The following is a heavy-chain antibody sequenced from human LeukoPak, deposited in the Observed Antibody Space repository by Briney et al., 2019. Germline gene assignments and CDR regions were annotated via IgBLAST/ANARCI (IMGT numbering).Heavy chain of an antibody. D-gene: IGHD2-15*01. Sequence: GGSLRLSCAASGFTFSSYSMNWVRQAPGKGLEWVSSISSSSSYIYYADSVKGRFTISRDNAKNSLYLQMNSLRAEDTAVYYCAREALVVVPAYDYWGQGTLVTVSS. CDR3: AREALVVVPAYDY. J-gene: IGHJ4*02. V-gene: IGHV3-21*01. CDR2: ISSSSSYI. CDR1: GFTFSSYS.